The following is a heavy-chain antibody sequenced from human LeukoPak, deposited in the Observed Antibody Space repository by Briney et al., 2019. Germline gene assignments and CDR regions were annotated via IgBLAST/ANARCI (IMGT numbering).Heavy chain of an antibody. D-gene: IGHD3-10*01. J-gene: IGHJ5*02. V-gene: IGHV1-69*06. CDR2: IIPIFGTA. CDR1: GGTFSSYA. Sequence: SVKVSCKASGGTFSSYAISWVRQAPGQGLEWMGGIIPIFGTANYAQKFQGRITITADKSTSTAYMELSSLRSEDTAVYYCARENYYGSGSYYTWGQGTLVTVSS. CDR3: ARENYYGSGSYYT.